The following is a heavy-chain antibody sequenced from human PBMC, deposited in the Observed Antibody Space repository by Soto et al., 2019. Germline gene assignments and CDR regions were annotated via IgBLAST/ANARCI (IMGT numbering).Heavy chain of an antibody. CDR1: GFTFSSYG. D-gene: IGHD2-2*01. Sequence: QVQLVESGGGVVQPGRSLRLSCAASGFTFSSYGMHWVRQAPGKGLEWVAVIWYDGSNKYYADSVKGRFTISRDNSKNTLYLQMNSLRAEATAVYYCARDRVVCGTSCSHRGYYYYGIDVWGQGTTVTVSS. CDR2: IWYDGSNK. J-gene: IGHJ6*02. CDR3: ARDRVVCGTSCSHRGYYYYGIDV. V-gene: IGHV3-33*01.